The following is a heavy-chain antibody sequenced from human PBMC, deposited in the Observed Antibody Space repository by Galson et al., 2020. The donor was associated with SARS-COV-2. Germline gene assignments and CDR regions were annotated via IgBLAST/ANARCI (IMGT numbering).Heavy chain of an antibody. Sequence: VSGPTLVKPRQTLTLTCTFSGFSLTTNGMCVTWIRQPPGKALEWLAHIDWDDNKYYSPSVKTRLTISKGTSTNQVSLIMTNMDPLDTATYYWARTVGYCRGSSCHPGVYYYYYMDVWGKGTTVTVSS. CDR1: GFSLTTNGMC. J-gene: IGHJ6*03. D-gene: IGHD2-2*01. V-gene: IGHV2-70*01. CDR3: ARTVGYCRGSSCHPGVYYYYYMDV. CDR2: IDWDDNK.